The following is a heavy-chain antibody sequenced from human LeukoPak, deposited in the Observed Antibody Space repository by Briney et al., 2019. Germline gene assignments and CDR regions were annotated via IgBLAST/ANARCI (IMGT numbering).Heavy chain of an antibody. CDR3: ARAGARYSSGWYWFDP. CDR2: IYCSGST. Sequence: SETLSLTCTVSGGSISNYYWNWIRQPPGKGLEWIGYIYCSGSTNYNPSLKSRVTISVDTSKNQFSLKLSSVTAADTAVYYCARAGARYSSGWYWFDPWGQGTLVTVSS. D-gene: IGHD6-19*01. V-gene: IGHV4-59*01. J-gene: IGHJ5*02. CDR1: GGSISNYY.